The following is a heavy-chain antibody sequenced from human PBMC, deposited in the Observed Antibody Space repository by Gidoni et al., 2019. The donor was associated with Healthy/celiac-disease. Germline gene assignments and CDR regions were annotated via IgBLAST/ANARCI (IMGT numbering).Heavy chain of an antibody. J-gene: IGHJ6*02. Sequence: EVQLVESGGGLVQPGGSLNLSCAASGFTFSGSALHWVRQASGKGLEWVGRIRSKANSYATAYAASVKGRFTISRDDSKNTAYLQMNSLKTEDTAVYYCLFVVVVPSMDVWGQGTTVTVSS. D-gene: IGHD2-15*01. V-gene: IGHV3-73*02. CDR1: GFTFSGSA. CDR2: IRSKANSYAT. CDR3: LFVVVVPSMDV.